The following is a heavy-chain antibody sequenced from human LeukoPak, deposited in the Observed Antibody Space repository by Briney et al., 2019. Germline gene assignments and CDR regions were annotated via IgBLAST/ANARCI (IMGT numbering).Heavy chain of an antibody. V-gene: IGHV4-34*01. CDR3: ASTRVLRYLPGLFDY. CDR2: INHSGST. J-gene: IGHJ4*02. D-gene: IGHD3-9*01. CDR1: GGSFSGYY. Sequence: SETLSLTCAVYGGSFSGYYWSWIRQPPGKGLEWIGEINHSGSTNYNPSLKSRVTISVDTSKNQFSLKLSSVTAADTAVYYCASTRVLRYLPGLFDYWGQGTLATVSS.